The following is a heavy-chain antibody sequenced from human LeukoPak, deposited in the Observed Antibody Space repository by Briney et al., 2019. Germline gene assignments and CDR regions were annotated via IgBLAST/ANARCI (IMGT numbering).Heavy chain of an antibody. D-gene: IGHD2-2*01. CDR3: VRVRTGTSCYDY. V-gene: IGHV4-30-4*02. CDR1: GGSVSSADSH. Sequence: SETLSLTCTVSGGSVSSADSHWNWIRQPPGKGLEWIGYISYSGSTSYNPSLRSRVIISLDTSQNQFSLKLNSVTAADTAVYYGVRVRTGTSCYDYWGQGTLVTVSS. CDR2: ISYSGST. J-gene: IGHJ4*02.